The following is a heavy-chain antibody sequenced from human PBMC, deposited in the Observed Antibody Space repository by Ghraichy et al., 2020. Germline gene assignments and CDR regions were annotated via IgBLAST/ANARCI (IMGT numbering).Heavy chain of an antibody. CDR3: AKDPTYYYDSSGPYGMDV. V-gene: IGHV3-23*01. J-gene: IGHJ6*02. D-gene: IGHD3-22*01. CDR2: ISGSGGST. Sequence: GGSLRLSCAASGFTFSSYAMSWVRQAPGKGLEWVSAISGSGGSTYYADSVKGRFTISRDNSKNTLYLQMNSLRAEDTAVYYCAKDPTYYYDSSGPYGMDVWGQGTTVTVSS. CDR1: GFTFSSYA.